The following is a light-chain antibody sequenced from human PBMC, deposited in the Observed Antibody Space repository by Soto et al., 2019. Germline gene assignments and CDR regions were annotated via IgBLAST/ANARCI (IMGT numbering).Light chain of an antibody. CDR3: LLSYNGPYV. CDR1: TGAVTNSHY. CDR2: DTT. V-gene: IGLV7-46*01. Sequence: QAVVTQEPSLTVSPGGTFTLTCGSSTGAVTNSHYPYWFQQKPGQAPRTLIYDTTNRHSWTPARFSGSLLGGKAALTLSGAQPEDEAEYYCLLSYNGPYVFGTGTKVTVL. J-gene: IGLJ1*01.